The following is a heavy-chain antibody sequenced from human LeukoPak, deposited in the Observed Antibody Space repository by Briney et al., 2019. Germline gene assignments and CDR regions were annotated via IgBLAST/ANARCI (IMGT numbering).Heavy chain of an antibody. J-gene: IGHJ4*02. CDR3: AKATLRIDALFDY. V-gene: IGHV3-9*01. Sequence: PGRSLRLSCAASGFTFDDYAMHWVRQAPGKGLEWVSGISWKSGSIGYADSVKGRFTISRDNAKNSLYLQMNSLRAEDTACYSCAKATLRIDALFDYWGQGTLVTVSS. CDR2: ISWKSGSI. CDR1: GFTFDDYA.